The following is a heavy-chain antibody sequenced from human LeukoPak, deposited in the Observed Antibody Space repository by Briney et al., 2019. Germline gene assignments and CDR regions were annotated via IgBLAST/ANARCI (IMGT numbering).Heavy chain of an antibody. J-gene: IGHJ4*02. V-gene: IGHV3-53*01. CDR1: GLTVSSKH. CDR2: IYSGGTT. Sequence: GGSLRLSCAASGLTVSSKHMSWVRQAPGKGLEWVSVIYSGGTTKYAESVEGRFTISRDNTKNTLHLQMNSLRAEDTAVYYCAARGCSNTGCYAGVFDYWGQGTLVSVSS. D-gene: IGHD2-2*01. CDR3: AARGCSNTGCYAGVFDY.